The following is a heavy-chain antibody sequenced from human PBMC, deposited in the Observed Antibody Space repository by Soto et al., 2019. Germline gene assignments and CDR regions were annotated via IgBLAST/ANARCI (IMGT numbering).Heavy chain of an antibody. CDR1: GFTFSNYA. J-gene: IGHJ3*01. CDR2: IWFDGSQK. D-gene: IGHD4-17*01. Sequence: QVQLVESGGGVVQPGGSLRLSCAASGFTFSNYAIHWVRQAPGKGLERVTVIWFDGSQKYYGDSVKGRFTISRDNSKNTVYLQMHSLRAEDTALYYCARDPPTTSDYSDYQAFDLWGQGTMVTVSS. CDR3: ARDPPTTSDYSDYQAFDL. V-gene: IGHV3-33*01.